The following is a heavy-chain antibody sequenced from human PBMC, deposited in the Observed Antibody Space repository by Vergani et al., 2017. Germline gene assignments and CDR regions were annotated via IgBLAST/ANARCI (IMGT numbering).Heavy chain of an antibody. V-gene: IGHV4-59*08. CDR3: ARFLSGYDVVGPFYGMDV. J-gene: IGHJ6*02. Sequence: QVQLQESGPGLVKPSETLSLTCTVSGGSISSYYWSWIRQPPGKGLEWIGYIYYSGSTNYNPSLKSRVTISVDTAKNQFSLKLSSVTAADTAVYYCARFLSGYDVVGPFYGMDVWGQGTTVTVSS. D-gene: IGHD5-12*01. CDR1: GGSISSYY. CDR2: IYYSGST.